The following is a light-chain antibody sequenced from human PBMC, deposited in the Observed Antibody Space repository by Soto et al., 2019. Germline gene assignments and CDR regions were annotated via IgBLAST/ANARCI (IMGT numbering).Light chain of an antibody. J-gene: IGKJ4*01. CDR3: QRRSDWPGLT. Sequence: IVLTQSPATLSLSPGERATLSCRASQSISNYLAWYQQKPGQAPRLLIYETSNRATGIPARFSGSGSGTDFTLTISSLEPEDFAVYYCQRRSDWPGLTFGGGTKVEIK. CDR1: QSISNY. CDR2: ETS. V-gene: IGKV3-11*01.